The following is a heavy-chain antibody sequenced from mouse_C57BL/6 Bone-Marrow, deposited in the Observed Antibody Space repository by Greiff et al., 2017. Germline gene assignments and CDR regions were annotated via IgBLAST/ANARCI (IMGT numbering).Heavy chain of an antibody. Sequence: QVQLQQPGAELVKPGASVKLSCKASGYTFTSYWMQWVKQRPGQGLEWIGEIDPSDSYTNYNQKFKGKATLTVDTSSSTAYMQLSSLTSEDSAVYYCARGGYYYFDYWGQGTTLPVSA. J-gene: IGHJ2*01. V-gene: IGHV1-50*01. CDR2: IDPSDSYT. CDR1: GYTFTSYW. CDR3: ARGGYYYFDY. D-gene: IGHD2-3*01.